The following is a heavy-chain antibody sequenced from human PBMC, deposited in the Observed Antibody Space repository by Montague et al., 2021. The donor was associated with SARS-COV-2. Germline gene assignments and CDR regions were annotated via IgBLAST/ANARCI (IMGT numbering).Heavy chain of an antibody. CDR1: GGSISNYY. Sequence: SETLSLTCTVSGGSISNYYWSWIRQPPGRGLEWIGYIYYSGSTDYSPSLKSRVTISLDTYKSQFSLRVTSVTAADTAVYYCARGGGYYNYGLDVWGPGTTVTVSS. D-gene: IGHD3-22*01. CDR2: IYYSGST. J-gene: IGHJ6*02. CDR3: ARGGGYYNYGLDV. V-gene: IGHV4-59*01.